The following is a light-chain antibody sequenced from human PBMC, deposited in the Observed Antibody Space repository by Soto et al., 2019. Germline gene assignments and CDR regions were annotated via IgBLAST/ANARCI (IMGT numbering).Light chain of an antibody. V-gene: IGLV7-43*01. J-gene: IGLJ3*02. Sequence: QAVVTQEPSLPVSPGGTVTLSCASSAGAVTSDYYPTWLHQKPGQAPRALIYSTSNKHSWTPARFSGSLRGGRAALTLSGVQPEDEAEYYCPLHYGGAQVWMFGGGTKLTVL. CDR3: PLHYGGAQVWM. CDR2: STS. CDR1: AGAVTSDYY.